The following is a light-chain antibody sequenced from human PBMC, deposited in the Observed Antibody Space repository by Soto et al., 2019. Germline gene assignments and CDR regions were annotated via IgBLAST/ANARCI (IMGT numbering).Light chain of an antibody. V-gene: IGKV3D-20*01. Sequence: EIVLTQSPATLSLSPGERATLSCGASQSVSSHYLAWYQQKPGLAPRLVIYDVSRRATGIPDRFSGSGSGTDFTLTISRLEPEDFAVYYCQQYDQSSALTFGGWTKVEIK. CDR1: QSVSSHY. CDR3: QQYDQSSALT. CDR2: DVS. J-gene: IGKJ4*01.